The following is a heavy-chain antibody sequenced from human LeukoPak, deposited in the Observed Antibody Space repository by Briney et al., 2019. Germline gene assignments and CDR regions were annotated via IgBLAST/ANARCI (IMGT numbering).Heavy chain of an antibody. Sequence: GGSLRLSYAASGFNIGPYAMYWVRQGPGRGLEWVSVIKADGSGTFYSDSVRGRFTTSRDNSKNSLYLRMSSLTSDDTALYYCATWAFYHNLDVWGQGTTVAVSS. D-gene: IGHD2/OR15-2a*01. J-gene: IGHJ6*02. CDR1: GFNIGPYA. V-gene: IGHV3-43*02. CDR3: ATWAFYHNLDV. CDR2: IKADGSGT.